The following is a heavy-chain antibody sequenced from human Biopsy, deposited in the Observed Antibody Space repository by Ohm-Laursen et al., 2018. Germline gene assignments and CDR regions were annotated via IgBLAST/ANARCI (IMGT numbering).Heavy chain of an antibody. CDR2: IKPNNGDT. V-gene: IGHV1-2*02. CDR3: ATRGGDDFWSGHYSEIYYYYTLDV. CDR1: GYTYPDYY. Sequence: SVKVSCKASGYTYPDYYVHWVRQAPGQGLEWMGWIKPNNGDTDYSQRFQGRVTLAWDRSTSTGYMEVSSLRSGDTALYYCATRGGDDFWSGHYSEIYYYYTLDVWGRGTLVTVSS. D-gene: IGHD3-3*01. J-gene: IGHJ2*01.